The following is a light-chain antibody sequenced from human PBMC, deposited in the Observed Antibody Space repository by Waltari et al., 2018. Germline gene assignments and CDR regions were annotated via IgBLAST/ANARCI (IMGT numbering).Light chain of an antibody. CDR1: SNNLGYQG. CDR2: RDN. CDR3: LAWDSSLTAWV. Sequence: QAGLTQPPSVSKGLSQTATLTCRGNSNNLGYQGAAWLQQHQGHPPRLLFYRDNNRPSGISERFSASRSGNTASLTITGLQPEDEADYFCLAWDSSLTAWVFGGGTKLTVL. V-gene: IGLV10-54*01. J-gene: IGLJ3*02.